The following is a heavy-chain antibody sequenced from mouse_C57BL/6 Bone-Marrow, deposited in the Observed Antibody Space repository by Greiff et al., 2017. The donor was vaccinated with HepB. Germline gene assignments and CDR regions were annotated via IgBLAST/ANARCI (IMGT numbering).Heavy chain of an antibody. CDR3: ARDGPGSSPFDY. Sequence: EVKLMESGGGLVKPGGSLKLSCAASGFTFSSYAMSWVRQTPEKRLEWVATISDGGSYTYYPDNVKGRFTISRDNAKNNLYLQMSHLKSEDTAMYYCARDGPGSSPFDYWGQGTTLTVSS. CDR1: GFTFSSYA. J-gene: IGHJ2*01. V-gene: IGHV5-4*01. CDR2: ISDGGSYT. D-gene: IGHD1-1*01.